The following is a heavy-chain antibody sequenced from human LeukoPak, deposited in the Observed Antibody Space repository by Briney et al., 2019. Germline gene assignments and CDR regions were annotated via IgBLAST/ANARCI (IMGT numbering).Heavy chain of an antibody. D-gene: IGHD2-2*01. Sequence: GGSLRLSCAASGFTFSSYAMSWVRQAPGKGLEWVSAISGSGGSTYYADSVKGRFTISRDNSKNTLYLQMNSLRAEDTAVYYCAKDLKGTDIVVVPAAIAYWGQGTLVTVSS. J-gene: IGHJ4*02. V-gene: IGHV3-23*01. CDR3: AKDLKGTDIVVVPAAIAY. CDR1: GFTFSSYA. CDR2: ISGSGGST.